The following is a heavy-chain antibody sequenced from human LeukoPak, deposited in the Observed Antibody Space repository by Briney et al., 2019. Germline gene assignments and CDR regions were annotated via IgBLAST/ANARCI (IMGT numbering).Heavy chain of an antibody. CDR2: IYSSGST. CDR3: ARTFLSGDGYKVGYFDY. CDR1: GFSVSTNY. D-gene: IGHD5-24*01. J-gene: IGHJ4*02. V-gene: IGHV3-53*01. Sequence: PGGSLRLSCAASGFSVSTNYMSWVRQAPGKGPEWVSLIYSSGSTYYTDSVKGRFTISRDNSQNTLYLQMNSLSAEDTAVYYCARTFLSGDGYKVGYFDYWGQGTLVTDSS.